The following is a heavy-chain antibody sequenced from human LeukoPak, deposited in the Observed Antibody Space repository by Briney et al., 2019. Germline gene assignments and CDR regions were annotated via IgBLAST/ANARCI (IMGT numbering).Heavy chain of an antibody. CDR1: GYTFTGYY. Sequence: ASVKVSCKASGYTFTGYYMHWVRQAPGQGLEWMGWINPNSGGTNYAQKFQGRVTMTRDTSISTAYMELSRLRSDDTAVYYCASRHRENYGSGSEPYYYYYMDVWGKGTTVTISS. D-gene: IGHD3-10*01. J-gene: IGHJ6*03. V-gene: IGHV1-2*02. CDR3: ASRHRENYGSGSEPYYYYYMDV. CDR2: INPNSGGT.